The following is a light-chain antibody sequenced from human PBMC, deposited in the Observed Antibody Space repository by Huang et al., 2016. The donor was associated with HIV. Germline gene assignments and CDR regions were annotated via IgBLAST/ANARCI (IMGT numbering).Light chain of an antibody. CDR2: DAT. J-gene: IGKJ2*03. V-gene: IGKV1-33*01. Sequence: DIQMTQSPSSLSASIGDRVTITCQASQDISNYLNWYQQKPGKAPKLLLYDATNSEAGVPSRFSGSGSGTDFTLTISRLQPEDFATYYCQQFDNVPYSFGRGTRLEIK. CDR1: QDISNY. CDR3: QQFDNVPYS.